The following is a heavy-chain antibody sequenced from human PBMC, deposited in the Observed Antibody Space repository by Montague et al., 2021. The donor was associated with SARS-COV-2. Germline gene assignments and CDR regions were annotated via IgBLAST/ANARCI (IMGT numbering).Heavy chain of an antibody. Sequence: PALVKPTQTLSLTCTFSGFSPSTSGMCVSWIRQPPGKALEWLARIDWDDDKYYSTSLKTRLTISKDTSKNQVVLTMTNMDPVDTATYYCARRTYDILTGYDYGMDVGGQGTTVTV. CDR2: IDWDDDK. V-gene: IGHV2-70*11. D-gene: IGHD3-9*01. CDR3: ARRTYDILTGYDYGMDV. J-gene: IGHJ6*02. CDR1: GFSPSTSGMC.